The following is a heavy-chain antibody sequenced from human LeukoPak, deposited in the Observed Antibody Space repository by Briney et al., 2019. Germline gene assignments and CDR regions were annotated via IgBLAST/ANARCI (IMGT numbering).Heavy chain of an antibody. Sequence: PGRSLRLSCAASGFTFSSYGMHWVRQAPGKGLEWVAVISYDGSNKYYADSVKGRFTISRDNSKNTLYLQMNSLRAEDTAVYYCAKDLGSGWDFDYRGQGTLVTVSS. CDR2: ISYDGSNK. D-gene: IGHD6-19*01. CDR3: AKDLGSGWDFDY. J-gene: IGHJ4*02. CDR1: GFTFSSYG. V-gene: IGHV3-30*18.